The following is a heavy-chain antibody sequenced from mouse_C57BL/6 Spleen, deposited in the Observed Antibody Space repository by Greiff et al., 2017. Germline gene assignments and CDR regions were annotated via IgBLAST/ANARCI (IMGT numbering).Heavy chain of an antibody. CDR3: ARGSYYYGSSYVNY. D-gene: IGHD1-1*01. Sequence: QVQLKQPGAELVKPGASVKLSCKASGYTFTSYWMHWVKQRPGQGLEWIGMIHPNSGSTNYNEKFKSKATLTVDKSSSTAYMQLSSLTSGDSAVDYCARGSYYYGSSYVNYWGQGTTLTVSS. CDR1: GYTFTSYW. CDR2: IHPNSGST. J-gene: IGHJ2*01. V-gene: IGHV1-64*01.